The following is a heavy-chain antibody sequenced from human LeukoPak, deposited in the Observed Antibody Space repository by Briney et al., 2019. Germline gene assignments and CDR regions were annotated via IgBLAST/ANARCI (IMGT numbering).Heavy chain of an antibody. CDR1: GFTFSSYG. Sequence: PGGSLRLSCAASGFTFSSYGRHWVRQAPGKGLEWVAVISYDGSNKYYADSVKGRFTISRDNSKNTLYLQMNSLRAEDTAVYYCAKDRVGADNTGDGYWGQGTLVTVSS. D-gene: IGHD1-26*01. J-gene: IGHJ4*02. V-gene: IGHV3-30*18. CDR2: ISYDGSNK. CDR3: AKDRVGADNTGDGY.